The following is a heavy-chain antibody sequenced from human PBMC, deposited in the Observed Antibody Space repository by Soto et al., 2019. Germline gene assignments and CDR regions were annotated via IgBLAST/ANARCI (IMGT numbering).Heavy chain of an antibody. CDR3: AKMLLGSGSNYYYGMDV. CDR1: GFTFDDYA. CDR2: ISWDGGST. D-gene: IGHD3-10*01. V-gene: IGHV3-43D*03. Sequence: GGSLRLSCAASGFTFDDYAMHWVRQAPGKGLEWVSLISWDGGSTYYADSVKGRFTISRDNSKNSLYLQMNSLRAEDTALYYCAKMLLGSGSNYYYGMDVWGQGTTVTVSS. J-gene: IGHJ6*02.